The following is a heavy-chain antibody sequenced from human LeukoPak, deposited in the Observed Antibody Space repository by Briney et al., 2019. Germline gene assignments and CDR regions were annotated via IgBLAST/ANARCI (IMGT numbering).Heavy chain of an antibody. CDR1: GFLFRTYG. D-gene: IGHD5-18*01. CDR3: ASARGYNYVNRMDV. Sequence: GGSLRLSCAGTGFLFRTYGMHWVRQAPGKGLECVAIISPDGSNEYYVDSVKGRFTISRDNSRNTVFLQMNNLRAEDTAIYYCASARGYNYVNRMDVWGKETTVTVSP. J-gene: IGHJ6*04. V-gene: IGHV3-30*03. CDR2: ISPDGSNE.